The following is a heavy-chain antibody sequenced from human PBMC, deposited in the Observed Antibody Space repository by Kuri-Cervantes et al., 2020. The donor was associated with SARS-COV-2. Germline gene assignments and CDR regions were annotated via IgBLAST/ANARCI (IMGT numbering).Heavy chain of an antibody. V-gene: IGHV1-2*02. CDR3: ARSPSAITNSYNYYYYMDV. CDR2: INPNSGGT. Sequence: ASVKVSCKASGGTLSTDGITWVRQAPGQGLEWMGWINPNSGGTNYAQKFQGRVTMTRDTSVLTAYMELSSLRSDDTAVLYCARSPSAITNSYNYYYYMDVWGKGTAVTVSS. J-gene: IGHJ6*03. D-gene: IGHD2-2*01. CDR1: GGTLSTDG.